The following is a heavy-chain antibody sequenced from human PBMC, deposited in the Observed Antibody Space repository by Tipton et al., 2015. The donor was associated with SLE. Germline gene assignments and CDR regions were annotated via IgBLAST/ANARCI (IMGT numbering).Heavy chain of an antibody. V-gene: IGHV4-38-2*01. Sequence: TLSLTCDVSGYSIRSHYYWGCIRQPPKMGLEWIWTMSYSGNSYYNPSLKSRVTISVDTSKNQYSLKLTSVTAADTAVYYCARAQESSDWFPSIIDYWGQGTLVTVSS. CDR3: ARAQESSDWFPSIIDY. CDR1: GYSIRSHYY. D-gene: IGHD6-19*01. CDR2: MSYSGNS. J-gene: IGHJ4*02.